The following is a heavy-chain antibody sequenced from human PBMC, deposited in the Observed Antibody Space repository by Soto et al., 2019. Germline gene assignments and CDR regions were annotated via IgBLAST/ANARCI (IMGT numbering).Heavy chain of an antibody. CDR3: AKLKRFLEWYQFDY. CDR1: GFTFSSYA. D-gene: IGHD3-3*01. Sequence: GGSLRLSCAASGFTFSSYAMSWVRQAPGKGLEWVSAISGSGGSTYYADSVKGRFTTSRDNSKNTLYLQMNSLRAEDTAVYYCAKLKRFLEWYQFDYWGQGTLVTVSS. CDR2: ISGSGGST. V-gene: IGHV3-23*01. J-gene: IGHJ4*02.